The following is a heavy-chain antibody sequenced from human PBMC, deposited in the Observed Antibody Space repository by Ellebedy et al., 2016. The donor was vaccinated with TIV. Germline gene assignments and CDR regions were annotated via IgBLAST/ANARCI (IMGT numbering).Heavy chain of an antibody. CDR1: GFTFSDAW. CDR3: TTVYRYNYDSV. D-gene: IGHD5-18*01. CDR2: IKSKTDGGAA. V-gene: IGHV3-15*01. Sequence: GGSLRLSCAASGFTFSDAWMNWVRQAPGKGLEWVGRIKSKTDGGAADYAAPVKGRFTISRDDSKNTLYLQMNSLKTEDTAVYFCTTVYRYNYDSVWGQGTLVTVSS. J-gene: IGHJ4*02.